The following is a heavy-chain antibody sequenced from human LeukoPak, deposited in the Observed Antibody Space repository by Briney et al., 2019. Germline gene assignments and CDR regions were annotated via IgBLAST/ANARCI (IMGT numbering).Heavy chain of an antibody. CDR2: ISPHNGNT. V-gene: IGHV1-18*01. D-gene: IGHD2-15*01. Sequence: ASVKVSCKASGYTFNNYAISWVRQAPGQGPEWMGWISPHNGNTNYAQGLQGRVTMTTDTSSNTAYMELRSLRSDDTAVYYCARVALADSYFDSWGQGTLVTVSS. CDR1: GYTFNNYA. J-gene: IGHJ4*02. CDR3: ARVALADSYFDS.